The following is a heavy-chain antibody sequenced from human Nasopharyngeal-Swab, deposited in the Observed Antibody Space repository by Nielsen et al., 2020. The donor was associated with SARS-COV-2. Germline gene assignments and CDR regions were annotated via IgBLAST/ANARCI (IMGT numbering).Heavy chain of an antibody. Sequence: WVRQAPGQGLEWMGIINPSGGSTSYAQKFQGRVTMTRDTSTSTVYMEPSSLRSEDTAVYYCATLFAIAAAGTGFDYWGQGTLVTVSS. CDR3: ATLFAIAAAGTGFDY. J-gene: IGHJ4*02. CDR2: INPSGGST. D-gene: IGHD6-13*01. V-gene: IGHV1-46*01.